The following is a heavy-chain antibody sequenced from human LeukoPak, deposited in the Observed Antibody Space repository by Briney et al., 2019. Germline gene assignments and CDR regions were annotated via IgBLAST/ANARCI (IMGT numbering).Heavy chain of an antibody. J-gene: IGHJ4*02. CDR2: MNPNSGNT. Sequence: ASVKVSCKASGYTFTSYDINWVRQATGQGLEWMGWMNPNSGNTGYAQKFQGRVTITRNTSISTAYMELSSLRSEDTAVYYCAVDLDCSSTSCYPTGGNWGQGTLVTVSS. CDR3: AVDLDCSSTSCYPTGGN. CDR1: GYTFTSYD. V-gene: IGHV1-8*03. D-gene: IGHD2-2*01.